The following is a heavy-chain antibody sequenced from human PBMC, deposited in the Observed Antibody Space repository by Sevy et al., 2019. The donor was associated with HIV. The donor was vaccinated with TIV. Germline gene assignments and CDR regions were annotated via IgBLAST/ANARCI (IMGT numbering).Heavy chain of an antibody. CDR3: TTDHRRDGIVVVPFEY. V-gene: IGHV3-15*01. J-gene: IGHJ4*02. Sequence: GGSLRLSCAASGFTFSNAWMSWVRQSPGKGLEWVGRIRSKAGGGTTDYTTIVKGKFTISSDDSRDHLYLQLDSLETEDTAVYYCTTDHRRDGIVVVPFEYWGQGTLVTVSS. CDR1: GFTFSNAW. CDR2: IRSKAGGGTT. D-gene: IGHD2-15*01.